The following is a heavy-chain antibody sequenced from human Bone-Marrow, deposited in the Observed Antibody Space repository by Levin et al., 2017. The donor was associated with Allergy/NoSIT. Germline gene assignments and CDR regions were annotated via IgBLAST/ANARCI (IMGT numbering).Heavy chain of an antibody. J-gene: IGHJ4*02. V-gene: IGHV3-23*01. CDR3: ANRQESGGINDSSGHNLC. CDR1: GFTFGSYD. CDR2: ISASGDKT. Sequence: GGSLRLSCAAFGFTFGSYDMTWVRQAPGKGLEWISSISASGDKTYYTESVKGRFTISRDNSKFTMYLQMNNLRADDTAVYYCANRQESGGINDSSGHNLCWGRGTLVAVSS. D-gene: IGHD3-22*01.